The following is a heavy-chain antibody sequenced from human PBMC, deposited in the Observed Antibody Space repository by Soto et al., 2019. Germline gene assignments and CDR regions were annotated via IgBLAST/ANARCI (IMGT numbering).Heavy chain of an antibody. J-gene: IGHJ4*02. CDR2: VYSSGST. Sequence: QVQLQESGPGLVKPSETLSLTCTVSGASVSSGTYFWSWIRLPPGKGLEWIAYVYSSGSTNYNPSLKSRLTISVDPSKNHFSLNLSSVTAADTALYYCARAPRTAVGGGDYWGQGILVTVSS. CDR3: ARAPRTAVGGGDY. D-gene: IGHD3-16*01. V-gene: IGHV4-61*03. CDR1: GASVSSGTYF.